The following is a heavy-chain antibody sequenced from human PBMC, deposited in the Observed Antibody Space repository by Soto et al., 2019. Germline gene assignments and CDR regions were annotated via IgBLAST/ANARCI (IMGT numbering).Heavy chain of an antibody. V-gene: IGHV1-2*04. D-gene: IGHD2-2*01. CDR2: INPNSGGT. CDR1: GYTFTGYY. J-gene: IGHJ4*02. Sequence: ASVKVSCKASGYTFTGYYMHWVRQAPGQGLEWMGWINPNSGGTNYAQKFQGWVTMTRDTSISTAYMELSSLRSDDTAVYFCARDYCTSNSCYCDYWGQGTLVTVSS. CDR3: ARDYCTSNSCYCDY.